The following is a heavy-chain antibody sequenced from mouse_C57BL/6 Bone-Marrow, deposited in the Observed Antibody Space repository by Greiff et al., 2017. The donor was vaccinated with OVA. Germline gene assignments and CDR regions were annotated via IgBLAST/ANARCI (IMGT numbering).Heavy chain of an antibody. CDR1: GYTFTDYY. V-gene: IGHV1-26*01. CDR2: INPNNGGT. CDR3: ARDRFAY. J-gene: IGHJ3*01. Sequence: VQLQQSGPELVKPGASVKISCKASGYTFTDYYMNWVKQSHGKSLEWIGDINPNNGGTSYNQKFKGKATLTVDKSSSTAYMELRSLTSEGSAVYYCARDRFAYWGQGTLVTVSA.